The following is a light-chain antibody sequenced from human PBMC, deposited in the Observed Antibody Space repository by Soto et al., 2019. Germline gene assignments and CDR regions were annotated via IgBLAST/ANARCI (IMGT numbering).Light chain of an antibody. CDR2: DVS. Sequence: QSVRTQPASVSGSPGQSVTLSCTGTSSDVGNYNRVSWYQQPPGKAPKLMIYDVSNRPSGVSNRFSGSKSGNTASLTISGLQAEDEADYYCSSYTTNSTVVFGGGTKLTVL. V-gene: IGLV2-14*01. CDR3: SSYTTNSTVV. J-gene: IGLJ3*02. CDR1: SSDVGNYNR.